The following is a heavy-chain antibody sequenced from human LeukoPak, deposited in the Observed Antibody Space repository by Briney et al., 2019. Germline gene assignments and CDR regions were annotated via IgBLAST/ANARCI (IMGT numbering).Heavy chain of an antibody. Sequence: GGSLRLSCAASGFTLSRYWMSWVRQAPGKGLEWVANINEDGGERHYVGTVKGRFTISRDNAKNSLYLQMNSLRAEDTAVYYCARGGNLENWGRGTLVTVSS. CDR1: GFTLSRYW. CDR2: INEDGGER. V-gene: IGHV3-7*01. D-gene: IGHD1-14*01. J-gene: IGHJ4*02. CDR3: ARGGNLEN.